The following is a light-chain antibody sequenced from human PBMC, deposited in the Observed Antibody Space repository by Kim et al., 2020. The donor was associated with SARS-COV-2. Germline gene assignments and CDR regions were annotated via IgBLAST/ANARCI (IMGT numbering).Light chain of an antibody. CDR3: QAWDSSTAWV. Sequence: PRQTASITSSGDKLEDKYACWYQQKPGQSPVLVIYQDSKRPSGIPERFSGSNSGNTATLTISGTQAMDEADYYCQAWDSSTAWVFGGGTQLTVL. J-gene: IGLJ3*02. V-gene: IGLV3-1*01. CDR2: QDS. CDR1: KLEDKY.